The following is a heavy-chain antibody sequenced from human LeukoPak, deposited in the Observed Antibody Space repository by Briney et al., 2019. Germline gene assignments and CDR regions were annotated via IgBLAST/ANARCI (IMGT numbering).Heavy chain of an antibody. CDR2: ISVSGNT. CDR3: AKEKAPSRSLFD. CDR1: GFTFSSYG. J-gene: IGHJ4*02. V-gene: IGHV3-23*01. Sequence: GGSLRLSCAASGFTFSSYGMTWVRQAPGKGLEWVSAISVSGNTYHADSVKGRFTISRDNSKNTLYLQMNSLRAEDTAVYYCAKEKAPSRSLFDWGQGTLVTVSS. D-gene: IGHD2-15*01.